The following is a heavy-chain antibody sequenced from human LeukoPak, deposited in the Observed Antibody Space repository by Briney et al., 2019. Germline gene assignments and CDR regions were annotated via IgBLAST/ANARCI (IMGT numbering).Heavy chain of an antibody. CDR3: ASEVGATEAFYY. V-gene: IGHV1-2*02. J-gene: IGHJ4*02. CDR2: INPNSGGT. CDR1: GYTFTGYY. D-gene: IGHD1-26*01. Sequence: ASVKVSCKASGYTFTGYYMHWVRQAPGQGLEWMGWINPNSGGTSYAQKFQGRVTMTRDTSISTAYMELSRLRSDDTAVYYCASEVGATEAFYYWGQGTLVTVSS.